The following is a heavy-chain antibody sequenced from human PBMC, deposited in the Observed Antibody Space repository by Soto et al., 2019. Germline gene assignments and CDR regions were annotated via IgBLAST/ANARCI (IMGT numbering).Heavy chain of an antibody. J-gene: IGHJ4*02. CDR1: GFTVYDNQ. CDR3: ARDRNYFDY. CDR2: MYGGGRT. V-gene: IGHV3-53*01. Sequence: GGSLSLSCAASGFTVYDNQMSWVRQAPGKGLEWVSIMYGGGRTYYADSVKGRFTISRDNSKNTVYLQMNNLRAGDTAVYYCARDRNYFDYWGQGTPVTVSS.